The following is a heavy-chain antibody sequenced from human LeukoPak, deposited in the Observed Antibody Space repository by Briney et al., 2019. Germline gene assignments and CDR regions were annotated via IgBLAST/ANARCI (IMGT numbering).Heavy chain of an antibody. CDR2: INPNSGGT. CDR3: AREDYGDYNWFDP. V-gene: IGHV1-2*06. CDR1: GYTFTGYY. Sequence: ASVKVSCKASGYTFTGYYMHWVRQAPGQGLEWMERINPNSGGTNYAQKFQGRVTITADESTSTAYMELSSLRSEDTAVYYCAREDYGDYNWFDPWGQGTLVTVSS. D-gene: IGHD4-17*01. J-gene: IGHJ5*02.